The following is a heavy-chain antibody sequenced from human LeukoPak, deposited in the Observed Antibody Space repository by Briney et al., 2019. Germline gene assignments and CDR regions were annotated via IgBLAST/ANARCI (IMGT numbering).Heavy chain of an antibody. D-gene: IGHD3-3*01. V-gene: IGHV3-33*06. CDR2: IWYDGSNK. J-gene: IGHJ4*02. Sequence: GGSLRLSCAASGFTFSSYGMHWVSQAPGKGLEWVAVIWYDGSNKYYADSVKGRFTISRDNSKNTLYLQMNSLRAEDTAVYYCAKGGDYYDFWSGYVYYFDYWGQGTLVTVSS. CDR1: GFTFSSYG. CDR3: AKGGDYYDFWSGYVYYFDY.